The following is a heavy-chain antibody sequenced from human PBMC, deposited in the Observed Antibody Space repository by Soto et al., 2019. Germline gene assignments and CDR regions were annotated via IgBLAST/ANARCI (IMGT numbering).Heavy chain of an antibody. J-gene: IGHJ4*02. V-gene: IGHV1-18*04. CDR1: GYTFTSYG. CDR3: ARDIKYYYDSSGYQPIDY. CDR2: ISAYNGNT. D-gene: IGHD3-22*01. Sequence: ASVKVSCKASGYTFTSYGISWVRQAPGQGLEWMGWISAYNGNTNYAQKLQGRVTMTTDTSTSTAYMELRSLRYDDTDVYYCARDIKYYYDSSGYQPIDYWGQGTLVTVSS.